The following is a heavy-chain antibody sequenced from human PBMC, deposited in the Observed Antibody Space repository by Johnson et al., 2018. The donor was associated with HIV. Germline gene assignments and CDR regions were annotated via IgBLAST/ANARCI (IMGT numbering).Heavy chain of an antibody. V-gene: IGHV3-66*02. Sequence: AQLVESGGGLMQPGGSLRLSCVASGFTVSNNFMSWVRQAPGKGLEWVSVIYSGGRTYYTDSVKGRFTISRDNSKNTLYLQMNSLRAEDTAVYYCAKIIGYSSGLEIWGQGTMVTVSS. CDR3: AKIIGYSSGLEI. D-gene: IGHD6-19*01. CDR2: IYSGGRT. J-gene: IGHJ3*02. CDR1: GFTVSNNF.